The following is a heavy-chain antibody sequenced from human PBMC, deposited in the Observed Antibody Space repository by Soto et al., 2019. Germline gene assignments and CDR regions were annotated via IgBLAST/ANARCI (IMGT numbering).Heavy chain of an antibody. CDR2: ISGSGGST. D-gene: IGHD3-22*01. V-gene: IGHV3-23*01. Sequence: EVQLLESGGGLVQPGGSLRLSCAASGFTFSSYAMSWVRQAPGKGLEWVSAISGSGGSTYYADSVKGRFTISRDNSKNTLNLQMNSLRAEDTAVYYCAKDSGYYDSSGYYYEAFDIWGQGTMVTVSS. J-gene: IGHJ3*02. CDR3: AKDSGYYDSSGYYYEAFDI. CDR1: GFTFSSYA.